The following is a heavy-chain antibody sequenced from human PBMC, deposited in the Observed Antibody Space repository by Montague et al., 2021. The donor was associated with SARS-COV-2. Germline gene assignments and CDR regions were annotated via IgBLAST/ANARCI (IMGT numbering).Heavy chain of an antibody. CDR1: GYSFTSYW. CDR3: ARVTDYYYDTSGYWDAFSI. D-gene: IGHD3-22*01. V-gene: IGHV5-51*07. Sequence: QSGAEVKEPGESLKISCKGSGYSFTSYWIGWVHQMPGKGLEWMGIIYPGDADTRYSPSFQGQVTISADKSISTAYLQWSSLKASDTAIYYCARVTDYYYDTSGYWDAFSIWGQGTMVTVSS. CDR2: IYPGDADT. J-gene: IGHJ3*02.